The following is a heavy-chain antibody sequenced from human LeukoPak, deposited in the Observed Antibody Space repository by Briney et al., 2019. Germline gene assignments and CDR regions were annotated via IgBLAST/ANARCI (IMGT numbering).Heavy chain of an antibody. V-gene: IGHV4-39*01. CDR3: ARRSIAARPDGYFDY. J-gene: IGHJ4*02. Sequence: SETLSLTCTVSGGSISSSSYYWGWIRQPPGKGLEWIGSIYYSGSTYYNLSLKSRVTISVDTSKNQFSLKLSSVTAADTAVYYCARRSIAARPDGYFDYWGQGTLVTVSS. CDR2: IYYSGST. CDR1: GGSISSSSYY. D-gene: IGHD6-6*01.